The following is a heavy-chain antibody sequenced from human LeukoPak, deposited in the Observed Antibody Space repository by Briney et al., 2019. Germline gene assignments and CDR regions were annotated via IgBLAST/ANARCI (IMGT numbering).Heavy chain of an antibody. CDR3: ARDLSGYSYGFGGDL. CDR1: GFTISANF. Sequence: PGGSLSLSCAASGFTISANFMSWVRQAPGKGLEWVSIMYSVGSTFYADSVKGRFTISRDPSKNSLDLQMDSLRVDDTAVYYCARDLSGYSYGFGGDLWGQGTLVTVSS. J-gene: IGHJ4*02. CDR2: MYSVGST. D-gene: IGHD5-18*01. V-gene: IGHV3-66*01.